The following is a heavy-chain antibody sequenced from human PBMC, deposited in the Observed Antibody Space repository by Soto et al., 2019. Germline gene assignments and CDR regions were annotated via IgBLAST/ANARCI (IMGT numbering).Heavy chain of an antibody. CDR1: GFTFSNYW. D-gene: IGHD2-21*01. J-gene: IGHJ4*02. Sequence: EVQLVESGGGFVQPGGSLRLSCAASGFTFSNYWIHWVRQAPGKGLVWVSSIHNDGSATKYADSVKGRFTISRDNAKNALYRQMDSLGAEHAAVYYCARDVAGRGYFDYWGQGALVTVSS. CDR3: ARDVAGRGYFDY. CDR2: IHNDGSAT. V-gene: IGHV3-74*03.